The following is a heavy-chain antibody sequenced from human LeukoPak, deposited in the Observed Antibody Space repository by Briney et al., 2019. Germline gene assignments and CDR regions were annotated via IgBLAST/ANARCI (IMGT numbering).Heavy chain of an antibody. J-gene: IGHJ4*02. CDR2: IIPIFGTA. Sequence: SVKVSCKASGGTFSSYAISWVRQAPGQGLEWMGGIIPIFGTANYAQKFQGRVTITTDESTSTAYMELGSLRSEDTAVYYCARVGCGGDCYGSFDYWGQGTLVTVSS. D-gene: IGHD2-21*02. CDR1: GGTFSSYA. CDR3: ARVGCGGDCYGSFDY. V-gene: IGHV1-69*05.